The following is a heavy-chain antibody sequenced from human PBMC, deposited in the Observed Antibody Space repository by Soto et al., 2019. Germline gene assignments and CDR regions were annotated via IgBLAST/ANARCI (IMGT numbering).Heavy chain of an antibody. Sequence: QVQLQQWGAGLLKPSETLSLTCAVYGGSFSGYYWSWIRQPPGKGLEWIGEINHSGSTNYNPSLKSRVTISVDTSNNHFSLKLSSVTAADTAVYYCARGRGRDGYNFHYWGQGTLVTVSS. CDR2: INHSGST. D-gene: IGHD5-12*01. CDR3: ARGRGRDGYNFHY. V-gene: IGHV4-34*01. CDR1: GGSFSGYY. J-gene: IGHJ4*02.